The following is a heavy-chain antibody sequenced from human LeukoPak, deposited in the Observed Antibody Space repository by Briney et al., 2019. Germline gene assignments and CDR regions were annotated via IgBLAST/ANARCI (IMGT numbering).Heavy chain of an antibody. CDR1: GGSISSSSYY. CDR2: IYYSGST. J-gene: IGHJ4*02. D-gene: IGHD3-10*01. Sequence: SETLSLTCTVSGGSISSSSYYWGWIRQPPGKGLEWIGSIYYSGSTYYNPSLKSRVTISVDTSKNQFSLKLSSVTAADTAVYYCARSYYYGSGSQNFDYWGQGTLVTVSS. V-gene: IGHV4-39*01. CDR3: ARSYYYGSGSQNFDY.